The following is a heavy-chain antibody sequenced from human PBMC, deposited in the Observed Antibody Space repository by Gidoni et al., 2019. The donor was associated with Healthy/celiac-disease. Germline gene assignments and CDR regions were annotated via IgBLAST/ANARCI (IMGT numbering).Heavy chain of an antibody. CDR1: GFTFSSYS. CDR2: ISSSSSTI. CDR3: ARDGDDSSGFDYPNWYFDL. J-gene: IGHJ2*01. V-gene: IGHV3-48*02. Sequence: AASGFTFSSYSMNWVRQAPGKGLEWVSYISSSSSTIYYADSVKGRFTISRDNAKNSLYLQMNSLRDEDTAVYYCARDGDDSSGFDYPNWYFDLWGRGTLVTVSS. D-gene: IGHD3-22*01.